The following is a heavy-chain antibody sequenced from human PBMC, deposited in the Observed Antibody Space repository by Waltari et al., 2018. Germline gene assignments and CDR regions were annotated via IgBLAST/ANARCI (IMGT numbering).Heavy chain of an antibody. J-gene: IGHJ3*01. CDR3: AKDPTDSKSPREAQPAFDV. CDR2: VCYDGSVK. D-gene: IGHD3-22*01. CDR1: GGTFSSYA. Sequence: QVQLVQSGAEVKKPGSSVKVSCKASGGTFSSYAISWVRQAPGKGPEWVAVVCYDGSVKFYTESVKGRFTISRDNSKNALYLQMNSLRPEDTAIYYCAKDPTDSKSPREAQPAFDVWGQGTMVAVS. V-gene: IGHV3-30*04.